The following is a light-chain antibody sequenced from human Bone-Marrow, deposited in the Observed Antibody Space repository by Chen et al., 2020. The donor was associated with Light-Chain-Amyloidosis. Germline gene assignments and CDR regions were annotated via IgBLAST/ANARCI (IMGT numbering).Light chain of an antibody. CDR3: QSADSSGTYEVI. Sequence: SYELTQPPSVSVSPGQTARITCSGDDLPTRYAYWYQQQPGQAPGLVIHRYTERPSGISERFSGSSSGTTATLTISGVQAEDEADYHCQSADSSGTYEVIFGGGTKLTVL. CDR2: RYT. CDR1: DLPTRY. V-gene: IGLV3-25*03. J-gene: IGLJ2*01.